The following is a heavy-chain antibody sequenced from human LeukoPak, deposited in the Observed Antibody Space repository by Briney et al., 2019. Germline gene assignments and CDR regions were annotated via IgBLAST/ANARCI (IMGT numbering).Heavy chain of an antibody. CDR3: AKGGLVHRFDP. Sequence: PGGSLRLSCAASGFTFSIYGMNWVRQAPGKGLEWVSGISPGGDIPYYADSVKGRFTISRDNSKNTLYLQMNSLRADDTAVYYCAKGGLVHRFDPWGQGTLVTVSS. CDR2: ISPGGDIP. J-gene: IGHJ5*02. CDR1: GFTFSIYG. V-gene: IGHV3-23*01.